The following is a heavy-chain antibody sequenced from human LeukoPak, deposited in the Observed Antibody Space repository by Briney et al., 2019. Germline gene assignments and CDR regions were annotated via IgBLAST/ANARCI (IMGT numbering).Heavy chain of an antibody. CDR1: GFTFSSYW. D-gene: IGHD3-22*01. CDR2: INSDGIRT. J-gene: IGHJ6*03. CDR3: ARGGSGSGYHYYYYYMDV. V-gene: IGHV3-74*01. Sequence: PGGSLRLSCAASGFTFSSYWMHWVRQVPGKGLLWVARINSDGIRTSHADSVQGRFTISRDNANNTLYLQMNSLRVEDTAVYYCARGGSGSGYHYYYYYMDVWGKGTTVTISS.